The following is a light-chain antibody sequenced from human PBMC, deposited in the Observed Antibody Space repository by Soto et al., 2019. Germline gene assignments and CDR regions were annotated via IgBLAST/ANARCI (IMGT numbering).Light chain of an antibody. V-gene: IGKV3-15*01. CDR3: QQYNNWPPKT. CDR2: GAS. Sequence: EMLMTQSPATLSVSPGERATLSCRASQSVSSNLAWYQQKPGQAPRLLIYGASTRATGIPARFSGSGSGTEFTLTISSLQSEDFAVYYCQQYNNWPPKTFGPGTKVDIK. CDR1: QSVSSN. J-gene: IGKJ1*01.